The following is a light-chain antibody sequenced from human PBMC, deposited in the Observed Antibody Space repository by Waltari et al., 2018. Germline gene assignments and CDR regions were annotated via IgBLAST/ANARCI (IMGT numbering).Light chain of an antibody. CDR1: QSLLHSNGNTY. V-gene: IGKV2D-29*02. Sequence: DIVMTQTPRSLSVTPGEPASISCRSSQSLLHSNGNTYLFWYLQKPGQSPQLLIHLVSKRASGVPDRFTGSGSGTDLTLKISRVEAEDVGVYYCLQDVQLPLTFGGGTTVEIK. CDR2: LVS. J-gene: IGKJ4*01. CDR3: LQDVQLPLT.